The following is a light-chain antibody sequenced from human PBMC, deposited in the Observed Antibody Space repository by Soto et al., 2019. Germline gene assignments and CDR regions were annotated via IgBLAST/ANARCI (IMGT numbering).Light chain of an antibody. CDR1: QNIDRW. CDR2: KAS. V-gene: IGKV1-5*03. CDR3: QPYDDYPLT. Sequence: DIHMTQSPSTLSASVGDRVTITCRASQNIDRWMAWYQQKPGRAPKLLIYKASSLESGVPSRFSGSGSGTEFTLTISSLQPGDSATYYCQPYDDYPLTFGGWTKVQIK. J-gene: IGKJ4*01.